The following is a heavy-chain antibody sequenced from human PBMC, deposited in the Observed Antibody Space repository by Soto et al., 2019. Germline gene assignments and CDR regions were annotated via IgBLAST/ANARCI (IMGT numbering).Heavy chain of an antibody. J-gene: IGHJ6*03. V-gene: IGHV3-33*01. CDR2: IWYDGSNK. CDR3: ARDGDELLGYCSGGSCLDYYYYYMDV. D-gene: IGHD2-15*01. CDR1: GFTFSSYG. Sequence: GGSLRLSCAASGFTFSSYGMHWVRQAPGKGLEWVAVIWYDGSNKYYADSVKGRFTISRDNSKNTLYLQMNSLRAEDTAVYYCARDGDELLGYCSGGSCLDYYYYYMDVWGKGTTVTVSS.